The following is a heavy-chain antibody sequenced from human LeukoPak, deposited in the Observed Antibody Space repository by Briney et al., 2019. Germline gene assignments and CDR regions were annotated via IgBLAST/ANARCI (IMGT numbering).Heavy chain of an antibody. J-gene: IGHJ4*02. V-gene: IGHV4-38-2*02. CDR3: ARDYAGDPFGH. Sequence: PSETLSLTCSVSGYSISGGYHWGWIRQPPGKGLEWIGNMYHGGSPYYNPSLKSRVTISVDTSKNQFSLRLSSVTAADTAVYYCARDYAGDPFGHWGQGTLVTVSA. CDR2: MYHGGSP. D-gene: IGHD1-1*01. CDR1: GYSISGGYH.